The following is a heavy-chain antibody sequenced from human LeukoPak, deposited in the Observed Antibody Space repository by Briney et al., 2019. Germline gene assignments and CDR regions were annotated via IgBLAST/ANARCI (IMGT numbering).Heavy chain of an antibody. CDR3: ARDPVWSSFDI. J-gene: IGHJ3*02. Sequence: GGSLRLSCVASGFSFSSYLMSWVRQAPRKGLEFVANIKQDGGSKNYVDSVEGRFTISRDNAENSLYLQMSSLRAEDAALYYCARDPVWSSFDIWGQGIMVTVSS. CDR1: GFSFSSYL. CDR2: IKQDGGSK. D-gene: IGHD2-21*01. V-gene: IGHV3-7*01.